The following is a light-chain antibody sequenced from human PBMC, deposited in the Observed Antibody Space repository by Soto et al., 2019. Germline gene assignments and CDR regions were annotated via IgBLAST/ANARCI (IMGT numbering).Light chain of an antibody. CDR1: SSDVGGYDS. CDR2: DVT. CDR3: SSYTSSSLEV. Sequence: QSALTQPASVSGSPGQSITISCTGTSSDVGGYDSVSWYQQHPGKAPKLMIFDVTTRPSGISNRFSGSRSGNTASLTISGLQAEDEADYSCSSYTSSSLEVFGGGTKVTVL. J-gene: IGLJ3*02. V-gene: IGLV2-14*03.